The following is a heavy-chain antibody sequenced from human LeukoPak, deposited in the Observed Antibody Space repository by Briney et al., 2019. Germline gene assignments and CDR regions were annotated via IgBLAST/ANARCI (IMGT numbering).Heavy chain of an antibody. CDR2: IYHSGSA. CDR1: GGSFSGYY. Sequence: SETLSLTCAVYGGSFSGYYWSWVRQPPGKGLEWIGEIYHSGSANYNPSFKSRVTLSVDTSKNQFSLKVTSVTAADTAVYYCARDRPFGRVVSAILGAFDMWGRGTLVTVSS. D-gene: IGHD3-3*01. J-gene: IGHJ3*02. V-gene: IGHV4-34*01. CDR3: ARDRPFGRVVSAILGAFDM.